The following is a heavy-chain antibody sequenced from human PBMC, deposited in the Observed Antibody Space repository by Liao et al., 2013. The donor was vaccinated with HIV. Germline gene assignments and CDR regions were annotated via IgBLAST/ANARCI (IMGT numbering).Heavy chain of an antibody. V-gene: IGHV4-34*01. CDR2: INHSGST. D-gene: IGHD3-22*01. J-gene: IGHJ4*02. Sequence: QVQLQQWGAGLLKPSETLSLTCAVYGGSFSGYYWSWIRQPPGKGLEWIGEINHSGSTNYNPSLKSRVTIAVDTSKNQFSLKLSSVTAADTAVYYCARVGDYSDSNGSYHGEGGIDFWGQGTLVTVSS. CDR1: GGSFSGYY. CDR3: ARVGDYSDSNGSYHGEGGIDF.